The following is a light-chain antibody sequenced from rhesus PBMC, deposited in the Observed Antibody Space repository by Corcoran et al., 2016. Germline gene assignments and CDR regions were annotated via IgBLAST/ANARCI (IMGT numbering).Light chain of an antibody. V-gene: IGKV3-35*01. CDR2: DAS. CDR3: QQYSDWPQYS. J-gene: IGKJ2*01. CDR1: QSVRSS. Sequence: EIVLTQSPATLSLSPGERATLSCRASQSVRSSLAWYQQKPGQAPRLLSYDASSRATGIPDRFSGSGSGTDFTLTISSLEPEDVGVYYCQQYSDWPQYSFGQGTKVEIK.